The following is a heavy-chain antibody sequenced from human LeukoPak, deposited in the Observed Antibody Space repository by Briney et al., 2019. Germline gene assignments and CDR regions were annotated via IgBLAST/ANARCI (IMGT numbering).Heavy chain of an antibody. V-gene: IGHV4-59*12. Sequence: SETLSLTCIVSGGSISSYYWSWIRQPPGKGLEWIGYIYYSGNTYNNPSLTSRITISIDTSRDQFSLKLSSVTAADTAVYYCARIPSPGWFDPWGQGTLVTVSS. CDR3: ARIPSPGWFDP. J-gene: IGHJ5*02. CDR1: GGSISSYY. CDR2: IYYSGNT.